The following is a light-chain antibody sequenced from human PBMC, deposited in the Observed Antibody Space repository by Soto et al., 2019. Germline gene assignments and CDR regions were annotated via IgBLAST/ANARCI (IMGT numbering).Light chain of an antibody. V-gene: IGKV3-20*01. CDR3: HQVSICPGT. Sequence: EFRLMSSPGTMSLSPEGRATLSCRASQTVRNTYLAGYQQKPGQAPRLLIYDASSRATGIPDRFSGVGSGTDFTLTISIPELQHFAVYYLHQVSICPGTFGGGTKVDIK. J-gene: IGKJ4*01. CDR2: DAS. CDR1: QTVRNTY.